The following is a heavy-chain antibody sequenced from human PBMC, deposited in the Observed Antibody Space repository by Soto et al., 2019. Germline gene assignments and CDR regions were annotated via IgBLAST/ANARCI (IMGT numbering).Heavy chain of an antibody. CDR3: ARPSYSDAFDI. Sequence: PSETLSVTCAVYVGSFSGYYWSWIRQPPGKGLEWIGEINHSGSTNYNPSLKSRVTISVDTSKNQFSLKLSSVTAADTAVYYCARPSYSDAFDIWGQGTMVTVSS. V-gene: IGHV4-34*01. CDR1: VGSFSGYY. J-gene: IGHJ3*02. CDR2: INHSGST. D-gene: IGHD2-21*01.